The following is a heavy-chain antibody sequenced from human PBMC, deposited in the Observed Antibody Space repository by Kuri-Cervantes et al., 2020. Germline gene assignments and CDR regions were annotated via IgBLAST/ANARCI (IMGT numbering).Heavy chain of an antibody. J-gene: IGHJ4*02. CDR1: GYTFTGYY. D-gene: IGHD6-19*01. CDR3: ARTYSSGWYREPYYFDY. V-gene: IGHV1-2*02. Sequence: ASVKVSCKASGYTFTGYYMHWVRQAPGQGLEWMGWINPNSGGTNYAQKFQGRVTMTRDTSISTAYMELSRLRSDDTAVYYCARTYSSGWYREPYYFDYWGQGTLVTVSS. CDR2: INPNSGGT.